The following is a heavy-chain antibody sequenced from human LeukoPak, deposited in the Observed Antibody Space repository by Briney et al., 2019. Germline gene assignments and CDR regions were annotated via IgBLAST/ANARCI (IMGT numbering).Heavy chain of an antibody. V-gene: IGHV3-21*01. D-gene: IGHD2-2*01. Sequence: SGGSLRLSCAASGFTFSSYGMHWVRQAPGKGLEWVSSISSSSSYIYYADSVKGRFTISRDNAKNSLYLQMNSLRAEDTAVYYCARDGDIVVVPAAKGYFDYWGQGTLVTVSS. CDR1: GFTFSSYG. CDR2: ISSSSSYI. CDR3: ARDGDIVVVPAAKGYFDY. J-gene: IGHJ4*02.